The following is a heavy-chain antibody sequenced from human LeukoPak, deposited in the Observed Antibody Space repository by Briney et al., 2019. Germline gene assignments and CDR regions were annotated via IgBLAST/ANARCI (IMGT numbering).Heavy chain of an antibody. V-gene: IGHV4-30-2*01. CDR3: GARRAFDI. D-gene: IGHD6-6*01. Sequence: SETLSLTCTVSGGSISSDGYYWSWIRQPPGKGLEWIGHIYHSGSTYYNPSLKSRVTISVDRSKNQFSLKLSSVTAADTAVYYCGARRAFDIWGQGTMVTVSS. CDR2: IYHSGST. CDR1: GGSISSDGYY. J-gene: IGHJ3*02.